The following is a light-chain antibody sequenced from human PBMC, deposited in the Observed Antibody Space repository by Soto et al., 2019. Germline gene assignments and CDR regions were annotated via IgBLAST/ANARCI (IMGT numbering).Light chain of an antibody. CDR1: TSDVGAYNY. CDR2: AVS. J-gene: IGLJ1*01. V-gene: IGLV2-11*01. Sequence: QSVLTQPRSVSGSPGQSVTISCSGTTSDVGAYNYVSWYQQYPGKAPKLIISAVSKRPSGVPDRFSGSKSGNMASLTISGLQAEDEAAYYCCSYAGTSLYVFGTGTKLTVL. CDR3: CSYAGTSLYV.